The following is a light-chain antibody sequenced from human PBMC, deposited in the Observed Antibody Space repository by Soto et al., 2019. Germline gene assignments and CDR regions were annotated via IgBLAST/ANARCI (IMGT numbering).Light chain of an antibody. CDR1: SSDVGSYNY. Sequence: QSALTQPASVSGSPGQSITISCTGTSSDVGSYNYVAWYQQFPGKTPKLMIYEVSNRPSGVSSRFSGSKSGNTASLTISGLQAEDEADYYCISYTGSDTSYVFGTGTKLTVL. V-gene: IGLV2-14*01. CDR3: ISYTGSDTSYV. J-gene: IGLJ1*01. CDR2: EVS.